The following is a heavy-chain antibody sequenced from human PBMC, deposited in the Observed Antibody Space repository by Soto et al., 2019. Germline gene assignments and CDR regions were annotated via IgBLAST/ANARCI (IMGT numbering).Heavy chain of an antibody. J-gene: IGHJ4*02. D-gene: IGHD6-19*01. Sequence: ASVKVSCKASGYTFTSYYMHWVRQAPGQGLEWMGIINPSGGSTSYAQKFQGRVTMTRDTSTSTVYMELSSLRSEDTAVYYCAADPYSSGWPDNFDYWGQGTLVTVSS. CDR3: AADPYSSGWPDNFDY. CDR2: INPSGGST. V-gene: IGHV1-46*01. CDR1: GYTFTSYY.